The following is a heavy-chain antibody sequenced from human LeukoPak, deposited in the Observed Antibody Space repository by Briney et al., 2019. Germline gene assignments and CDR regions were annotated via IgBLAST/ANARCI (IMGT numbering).Heavy chain of an antibody. J-gene: IGHJ4*02. Sequence: GASVKVSCKASGGTFSGYAISWVRQAPGQGLVWMGGIIPIFGTANYAQKFQGRVTITTDESTSTAYMELSSLRSEDTAVYYCARSPHSYNWNPTAFDYWGQGTLVTVSS. CDR2: IIPIFGTA. V-gene: IGHV1-69*05. CDR1: GGTFSGYA. CDR3: ARSPHSYNWNPTAFDY. D-gene: IGHD1-20*01.